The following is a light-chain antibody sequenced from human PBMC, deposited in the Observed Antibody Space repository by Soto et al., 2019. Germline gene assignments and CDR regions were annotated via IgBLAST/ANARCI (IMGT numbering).Light chain of an antibody. Sequence: DIQMTQSPSSVSASVGDRVTITCRASQDISKWIAWYQQKPGRAPKLLINTASTIQREVPSRFSVSGSGTDFTLTISSLQPEDCATDYCQEAYSFPVTFGLGTRLEIK. J-gene: IGKJ5*01. CDR3: QEAYSFPVT. CDR1: QDISKW. V-gene: IGKV1D-12*01. CDR2: TAS.